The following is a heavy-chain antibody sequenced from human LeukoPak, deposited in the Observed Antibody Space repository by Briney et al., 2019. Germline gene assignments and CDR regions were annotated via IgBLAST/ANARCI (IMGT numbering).Heavy chain of an antibody. D-gene: IGHD2-2*01. Sequence: PSETLSLTCTVSSGSFRTYYWSWLRQPPGKGLEWIGYIFYNEGTSYNPSLKSRVTISVDTSNNQLSLKVSSVTAADTAMYYCVKSNSRYQPWTLDIWGRGTMVTVSS. CDR2: IFYNEGT. CDR1: SGSFRTYY. J-gene: IGHJ3*02. CDR3: VKSNSRYQPWTLDI. V-gene: IGHV4-59*01.